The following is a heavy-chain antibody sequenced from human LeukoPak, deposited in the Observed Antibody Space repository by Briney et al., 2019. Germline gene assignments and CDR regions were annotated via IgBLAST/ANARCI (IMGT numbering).Heavy chain of an antibody. V-gene: IGHV1-8*03. CDR1: GYTFTSYD. Sequence: GASVKVSCKASGYTFTSYDINWVRQATGQGLEWMGWMNPNSGNTGYAQKFQGRVTITRNTSISTAYMELSSLRSEDTAVYYCARGDSYYYDSSGDYYMDVWGKGTTVTVSS. CDR2: MNPNSGNT. CDR3: ARGDSYYYDSSGDYYMDV. J-gene: IGHJ6*03. D-gene: IGHD3-22*01.